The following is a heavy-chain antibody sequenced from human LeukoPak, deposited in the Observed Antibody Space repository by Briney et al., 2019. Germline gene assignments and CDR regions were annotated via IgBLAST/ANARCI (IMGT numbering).Heavy chain of an antibody. Sequence: SETLSLTCTVSDGSISSYCWSWIRQPPGKGLEWIGYIYYSGSTNYNPSLKSRVTISVDTSKNQFSLKLSSVTAADTAVYYCARRGYSYDYVYWGQGTLVTVSS. CDR1: DGSISSYC. J-gene: IGHJ4*02. V-gene: IGHV4-59*01. D-gene: IGHD5-18*01. CDR3: ARRGYSYDYVY. CDR2: IYYSGST.